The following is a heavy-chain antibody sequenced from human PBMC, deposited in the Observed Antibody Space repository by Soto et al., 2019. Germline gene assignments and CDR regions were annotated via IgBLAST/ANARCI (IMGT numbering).Heavy chain of an antibody. CDR3: ARGAGRAGHGYYGMDV. J-gene: IGHJ6*02. Sequence: LSLNCAVSGGSISSSNWWSWVRQPPGKGLEWIGEIYHSGSTNYNPSLKSRVTISVDKSKNQFSLKLSSVTAADTAVYYCARGAGRAGHGYYGMDVWGQGTTVTVSS. CDR1: GGSISSSNW. V-gene: IGHV4-4*02. CDR2: IYHSGST.